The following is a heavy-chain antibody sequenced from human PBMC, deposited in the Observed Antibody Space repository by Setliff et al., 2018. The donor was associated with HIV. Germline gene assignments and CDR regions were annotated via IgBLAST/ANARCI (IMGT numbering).Heavy chain of an antibody. Sequence: ASVKVSCKASGYTFTSYYMHWVRQAPGQGLEWMGIINPSGGSTSYAQKFQGRVTMTRDTSTSTVYMELSSLRSEDTAVYYCAKAWGSGYPSFESALMFDVWGQGTLVTVSS. D-gene: IGHD3-16*01. V-gene: IGHV1-46*01. CDR2: INPSGGST. CDR1: GYTFTSYY. J-gene: IGHJ4*02. CDR3: AKAWGSGYPSFESALMFDV.